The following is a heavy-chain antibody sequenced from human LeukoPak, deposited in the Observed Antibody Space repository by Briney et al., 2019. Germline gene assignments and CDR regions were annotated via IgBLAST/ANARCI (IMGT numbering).Heavy chain of an antibody. V-gene: IGHV4-34*01. Sequence: SETLSLTCAVYGGSFSGYYWSWIRQPPGKGLEWIGEINHSGSTNYNPSLKSRVTISVDTSKNQFSLKLSSATAADTAVYYCARDYYDSSGYYYGIQDYWGQGTLVTLSS. CDR3: ARDYYDSSGYYYGIQDY. CDR2: INHSGST. D-gene: IGHD3-22*01. J-gene: IGHJ4*02. CDR1: GGSFSGYY.